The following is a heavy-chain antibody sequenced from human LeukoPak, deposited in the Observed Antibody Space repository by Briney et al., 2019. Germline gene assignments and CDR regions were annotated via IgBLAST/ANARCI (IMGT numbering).Heavy chain of an antibody. D-gene: IGHD3-22*01. CDR3: ARQGMIARF. J-gene: IGHJ4*02. CDR1: GFTFRNYW. CDR2: INHSGST. V-gene: IGHV4-34*01. Sequence: PGGSLRLSCATSGFTFRNYWMSWIRQPPGKGLEWIGEINHSGSTNYNPSLKSRVTISVDTSKNQFSLKLSSVTAADTAVYYCARQGMIARFWGQGTLVTVSS.